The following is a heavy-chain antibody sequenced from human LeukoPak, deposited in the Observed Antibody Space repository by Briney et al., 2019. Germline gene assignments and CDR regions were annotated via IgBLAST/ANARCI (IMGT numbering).Heavy chain of an antibody. D-gene: IGHD6-19*01. CDR2: ICGIGGCT. CDR1: GFTSKTYA. CDR3: AKSTVGYGRGRYPGWPADC. Sequence: GGSLRLSCEASGFTSKTYAIYWVRQAPGKGLEWVSGICGIGGCTYYADSVKGRFTISRDNSKNTVYLQMNSLTADDTAVYYFAKSTVGYGRGRYPGWPADCWGQGTLVTVSS. J-gene: IGHJ4*02. V-gene: IGHV3-23*01.